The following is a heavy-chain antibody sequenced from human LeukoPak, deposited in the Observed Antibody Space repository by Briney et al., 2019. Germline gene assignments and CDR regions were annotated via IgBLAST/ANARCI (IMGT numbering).Heavy chain of an antibody. CDR2: IDYSGST. J-gene: IGHJ4*02. V-gene: IGHV4-59*08. CDR1: GGTISRNY. Sequence: SETLSLTCTVSGGTISRNYWSWIRQPPGKGLEWVAYIDYSGSTNYNPSLKSRLTISMDTSKNQFSLKLSSVTAADTAVYYCVRADILTGYPPSFDYWGQGTLVTVSS. CDR3: VRADILTGYPPSFDY. D-gene: IGHD3-9*01.